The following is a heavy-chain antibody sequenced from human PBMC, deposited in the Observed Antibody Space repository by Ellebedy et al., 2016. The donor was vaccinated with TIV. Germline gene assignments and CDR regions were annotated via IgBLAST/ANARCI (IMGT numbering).Heavy chain of an antibody. J-gene: IGHJ6*02. V-gene: IGHV1-46*01. CDR2: IDPSGGST. CDR3: ARDLIVGSSSPYYNGMDV. CDR1: GYTFTSYY. D-gene: IGHD1-26*01. Sequence: AASVKVSCKASGYTFTSYYMHWVRQAPGQGLEWMGVIDPSGGSTDYAQKFQGRVTMTRDTSTRTVYMELSSLRSDDTAVYYCARDLIVGSSSPYYNGMDVWGQGTTVTGSS.